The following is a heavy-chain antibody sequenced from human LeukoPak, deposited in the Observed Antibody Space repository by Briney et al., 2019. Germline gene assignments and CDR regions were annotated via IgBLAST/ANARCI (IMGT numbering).Heavy chain of an antibody. Sequence: GSLKIYCKGSGYSFTSYWIGWVRQMPGKGLEWMGIIYPGDSDTRYSPSFQGQVTISADKSISTAYLQWSSLKASDTAMYYCAMGLNNYYDSSGLDYWGQGTLVTVSS. CDR2: IYPGDSDT. J-gene: IGHJ4*02. V-gene: IGHV5-51*01. CDR3: AMGLNNYYDSSGLDY. D-gene: IGHD3-22*01. CDR1: GYSFTSYW.